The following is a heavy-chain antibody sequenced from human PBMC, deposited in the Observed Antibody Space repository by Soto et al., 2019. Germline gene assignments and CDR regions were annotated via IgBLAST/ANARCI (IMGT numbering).Heavy chain of an antibody. D-gene: IGHD2-8*01. V-gene: IGHV3-30*18. CDR3: AKDRVLMVYAPYYYYGMDV. Sequence: GWSLRLSCAASVFTFDDYVMHGVRQVPGKGLEWVAGITCDGNIIYYADSVKGRFTISRDNSKNTLYLQMNSLRAEDTAVYYCAKDRVLMVYAPYYYYGMDVWGQGTTVTVSS. J-gene: IGHJ6*02. CDR1: VFTFDDYV. CDR2: ITCDGNII.